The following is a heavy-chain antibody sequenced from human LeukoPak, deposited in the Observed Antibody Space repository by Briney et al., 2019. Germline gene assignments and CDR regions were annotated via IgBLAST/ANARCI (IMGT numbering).Heavy chain of an antibody. J-gene: IGHJ4*02. Sequence: PGGSLRLSCAASGFTFISYWMSWVRQAPGKGLEWVANIKQDGSEKYYVDSVKGRFTISRDNAKNSLYLQMNGLRAEDTAVYYCARVDLYVPDYWGQGTLVTVSS. CDR3: ARVDLYVPDY. CDR2: IKQDGSEK. D-gene: IGHD5/OR15-5a*01. CDR1: GFTFISYW. V-gene: IGHV3-7*01.